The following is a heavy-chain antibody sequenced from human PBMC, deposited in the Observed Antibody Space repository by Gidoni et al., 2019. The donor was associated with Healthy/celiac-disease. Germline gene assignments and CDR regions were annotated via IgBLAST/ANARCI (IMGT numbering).Heavy chain of an antibody. CDR1: GFPFRDSY. CDR3: GRVLDYYDSSGYSLDAFDI. D-gene: IGHD3-22*01. Sequence: QVQLVESGGGLVKHGGSLRLSCVASGFPFRDSYMSWIRQAPGKGLEWFSYISSSGSTIYYADSVKGRFTISRDNAKNSLYLQMNSLRAEDTAVYYCGRVLDYYDSSGYSLDAFDIWGQGTMVTVSS. J-gene: IGHJ3*02. CDR2: ISSSGSTI. V-gene: IGHV3-11*01.